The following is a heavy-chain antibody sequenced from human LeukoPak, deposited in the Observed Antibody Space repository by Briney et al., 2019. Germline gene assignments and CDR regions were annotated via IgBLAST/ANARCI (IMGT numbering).Heavy chain of an antibody. J-gene: IGHJ5*02. D-gene: IGHD4-23*01. CDR2: TYYRSKWHN. CDR1: GDSGSSNSAT. V-gene: IGHV6-1*01. CDR3: SGGQTQSGWFDP. Sequence: SQTLSLTCAISGDSGSSNSATWNWIRQSPSRGLEWLGRTYYRSKWHNDYSASRKGRISINSDTSKNQFSLEVNSVAPEDTAGYYCSGGQTQSGWFDPWGQGTLVTVSS.